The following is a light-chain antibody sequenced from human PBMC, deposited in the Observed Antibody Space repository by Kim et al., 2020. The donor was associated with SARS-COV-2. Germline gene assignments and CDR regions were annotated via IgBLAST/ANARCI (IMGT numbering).Light chain of an antibody. J-gene: IGLJ2*01. Sequence: QSALTQSASVSGSPGQSITISCTGTSSDVGGYNYVSWYQQHPNKAPKLMIYDVSNRPSGVSNRFSGSKSGNTASLTISGLQAEDEADYYCSSYTSSSTLDVVFGGGTQLTVL. CDR2: DVS. CDR1: SSDVGGYNY. V-gene: IGLV2-14*03. CDR3: SSYTSSSTLDVV.